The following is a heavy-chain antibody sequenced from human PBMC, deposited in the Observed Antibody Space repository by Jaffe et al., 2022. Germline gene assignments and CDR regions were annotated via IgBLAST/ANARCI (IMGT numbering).Heavy chain of an antibody. J-gene: IGHJ4*02. V-gene: IGHV4-34*01. Sequence: QVQLQQWGAGLLKPSETLSLTCAVYGGSFSGYYWSWIRQPPGKGLEWIGEINHSGSTNYNPSLKSRVTISVDTSKNQFSLKLSSVTAADTAVYYCASEAERTLIPAEPNWGQGTLVTVSS. CDR1: GGSFSGYY. CDR3: ASEAERTLIPAEPN. CDR2: INHSGST. D-gene: IGHD2-2*01.